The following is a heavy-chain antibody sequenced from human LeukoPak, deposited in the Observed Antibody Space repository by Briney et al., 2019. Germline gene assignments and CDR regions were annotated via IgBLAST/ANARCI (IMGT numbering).Heavy chain of an antibody. J-gene: IGHJ4*02. CDR1: GFTVRSNY. CDR2: IYSGGST. D-gene: IGHD1-26*01. Sequence: GGSLRLSCAASGFTVRSNYMSWVRQAPGKGLEWVSIIYSGGSTYYADSVKGRFTISRDNSKNTLYLQMNNLRVEDTGVYYCARDEWELLRAYWGQGTLVTVSS. V-gene: IGHV3-66*02. CDR3: ARDEWELLRAY.